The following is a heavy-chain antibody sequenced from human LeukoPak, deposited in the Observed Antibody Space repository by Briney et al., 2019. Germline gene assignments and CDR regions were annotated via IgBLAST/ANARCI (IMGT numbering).Heavy chain of an antibody. Sequence: PSETLSLTCTVSGGSISSYYWSWIRQPPGKGLEWIGFVYYTGNTNYNPSLKSRVTISVDTSKNQFSLKLSSVTAADTAVYYCAGGDYSSRGYYFDYWGQGTLVTVSS. J-gene: IGHJ4*02. D-gene: IGHD4-17*01. V-gene: IGHV4-59*12. CDR3: AGGDYSSRGYYFDY. CDR1: GGSISSYY. CDR2: VYYTGNT.